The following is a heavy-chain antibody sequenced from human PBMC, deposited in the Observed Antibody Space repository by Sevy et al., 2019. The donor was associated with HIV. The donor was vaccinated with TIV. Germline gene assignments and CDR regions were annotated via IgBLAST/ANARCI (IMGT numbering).Heavy chain of an antibody. Sequence: ASVKVSCKASGYTFTGYYIHWVRQAPGQGLEWLGRISPMNGDTDYAQKLQGRVTMTRDTSISAAYLDVTRLRSDDTATYYCARAYCSDGSCYEGAYWGQGTLVTVSS. CDR3: ARAYCSDGSCYEGAY. CDR1: GYTFTGYY. V-gene: IGHV1-2*06. D-gene: IGHD2-15*01. CDR2: ISPMNGDT. J-gene: IGHJ4*02.